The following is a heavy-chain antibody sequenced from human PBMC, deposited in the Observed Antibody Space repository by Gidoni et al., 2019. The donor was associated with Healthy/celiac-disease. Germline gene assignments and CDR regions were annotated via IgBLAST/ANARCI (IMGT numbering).Heavy chain of an antibody. V-gene: IGHV3-9*01. Sequence: EVQLVESGGGLVQPGRSLRLSCAPPGFPFDDHALHWVRQAPGKGLEWVSGISWNSGSIGYADSVKGRFTISRDNAKNPLYLQMNSLRAEDTALYYCAKAPYSSGWYGGNYFDYWGQGTLVTVSS. CDR1: GFPFDDHA. D-gene: IGHD6-19*01. J-gene: IGHJ4*02. CDR2: ISWNSGSI. CDR3: AKAPYSSGWYGGNYFDY.